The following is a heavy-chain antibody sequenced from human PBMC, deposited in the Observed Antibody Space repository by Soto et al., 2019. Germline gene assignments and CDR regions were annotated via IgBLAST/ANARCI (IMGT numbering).Heavy chain of an antibody. CDR3: ARGERITMVRGAPDV. V-gene: IGHV3-13*01. J-gene: IGHJ6*04. D-gene: IGHD3-10*01. CDR2: IGTAGDT. CDR1: GFTFSSYD. Sequence: GGSLRLSCAASGFTFSSYDMHWVRQATGKGLEWVSAIGTAGDTYYPGSVKGRFTISRENAKNSLYLQMNSLRAGDTAVYYCARGERITMVRGAPDVWGKGTTVTVSS.